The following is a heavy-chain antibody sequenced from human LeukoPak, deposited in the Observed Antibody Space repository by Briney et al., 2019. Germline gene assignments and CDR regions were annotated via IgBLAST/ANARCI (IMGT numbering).Heavy chain of an antibody. CDR1: GYTFTGYY. D-gene: IGHD3-10*01. CDR2: INPNSGGT. J-gene: IGHJ6*03. Sequence: ASVKVSCKASGYTFTGYYVHWVRQAPGQGLEWMGWINPNSGGTNYAQKFQGRVTMTRDTSISTAYMELSRLRSDDRAVYYCASRGDYGSGSYDPPYYYYYMDVWGKGTTVTVSS. V-gene: IGHV1-2*02. CDR3: ASRGDYGSGSYDPPYYYYYMDV.